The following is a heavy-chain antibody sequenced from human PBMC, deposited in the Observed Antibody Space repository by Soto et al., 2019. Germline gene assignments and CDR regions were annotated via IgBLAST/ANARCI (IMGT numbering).Heavy chain of an antibody. CDR1: GYTFTSYY. CDR3: ARDVGPYCGGDCYRTAFDI. D-gene: IGHD2-21*01. CDR2: INPSGGST. J-gene: IGHJ3*02. Sequence: GASVKVSCKASGYTFTSYYMHWVRQAPGQGLEWMGIINPSGGSTSYAQKFQGRVTMTRDTSTSTVYMELSSLRSEDTAVYYCARDVGPYCGGDCYRTAFDIWGQGTMVTVSS. V-gene: IGHV1-46*01.